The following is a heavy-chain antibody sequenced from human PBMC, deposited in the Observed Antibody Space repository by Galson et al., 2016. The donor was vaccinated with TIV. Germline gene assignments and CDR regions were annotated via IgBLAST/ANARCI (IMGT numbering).Heavy chain of an antibody. CDR3: ASSVPGEYYYNYYYMDV. CDR2: MNPNSGNT. V-gene: IGHV1-8*01. D-gene: IGHD3-16*01. J-gene: IGHJ6*03. CDR1: GYSFSTYD. Sequence: VKVSCKASGYSFSTYDINWVRQAPGQGLEWMGWMNPNSGNTGYSQKFRGRVTMTRNTSERTAYMELSSLTSEDTAVYYCASSVPGEYYYNYYYMDVWGAGTTVIVSS.